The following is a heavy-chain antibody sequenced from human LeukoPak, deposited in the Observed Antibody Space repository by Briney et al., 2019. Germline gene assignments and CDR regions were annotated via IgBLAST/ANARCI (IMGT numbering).Heavy chain of an antibody. CDR1: GGSTSSYN. CDR3: ARPSTTYLAFDI. Sequence: SETLSLTCTVSGGSTSSYNWSWIRQPPGKGLGWIGYIYYSGSTNYTPSLKSRVTISVDTSKSQFSLKLSSVTAADTAVYYCARPSTTYLAFDIWGQGTMVTVSS. J-gene: IGHJ3*02. D-gene: IGHD1-14*01. CDR2: IYYSGST. V-gene: IGHV4-59*08.